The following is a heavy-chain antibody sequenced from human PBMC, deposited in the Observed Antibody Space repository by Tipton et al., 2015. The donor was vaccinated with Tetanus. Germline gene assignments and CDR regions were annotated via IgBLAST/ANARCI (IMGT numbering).Heavy chain of an antibody. Sequence: SLRLSCAASGFTVSSNYMSWVRQAPGKGLEWVSVIYSGGSTYYADSVKGRFTISRDNSKNTVYLQMNSLRVEDTAVYYCANNKDGDPSDLFELWGPGTMVTVSS. CDR1: GFTVSSNY. J-gene: IGHJ3*01. V-gene: IGHV3-66*01. D-gene: IGHD4-17*01. CDR2: IYSGGST. CDR3: ANNKDGDPSDLFEL.